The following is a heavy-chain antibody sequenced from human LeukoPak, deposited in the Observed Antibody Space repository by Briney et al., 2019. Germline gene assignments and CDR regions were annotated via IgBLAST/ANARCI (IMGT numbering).Heavy chain of an antibody. CDR2: IYYSGST. V-gene: IGHV4-31*03. Sequence: SETLSLTCTVSGGSISSGVYYWSWIRQHPGKGLEWIGYIYYSGSTYYNPSLKSRVTISVDTSKNQFSLKLSSVTAADTAVYYCARYYGSGSCLDYWGQGTLVTVSS. D-gene: IGHD3-10*01. CDR1: GGSISSGVYY. CDR3: ARYYGSGSCLDY. J-gene: IGHJ4*02.